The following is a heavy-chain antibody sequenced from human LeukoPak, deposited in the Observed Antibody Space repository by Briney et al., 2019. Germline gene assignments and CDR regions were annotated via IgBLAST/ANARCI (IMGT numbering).Heavy chain of an antibody. CDR3: ARVSSSWDDAFDI. D-gene: IGHD6-13*01. V-gene: IGHV3-74*01. CDR2: INSDGSST. Sequence: GGSLRLSCAASGFTFSSYWMHWVRQAPGKGLVWVSRINSDGSSTSYADSVKGRFTISRDNAKNTLYLQMNSLRAEDTAVYYCARVSSSWDDAFDIWGQGTKVTVSP. J-gene: IGHJ3*02. CDR1: GFTFSSYW.